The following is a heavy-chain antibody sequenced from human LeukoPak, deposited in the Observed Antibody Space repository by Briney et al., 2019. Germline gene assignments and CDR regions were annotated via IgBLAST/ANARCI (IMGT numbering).Heavy chain of an antibody. J-gene: IGHJ6*03. CDR2: ISWNSGTI. V-gene: IGHV3-9*03. CDR1: GFTFNDYA. D-gene: IGHD6-6*01. CDR3: AKDIASARYYCMDV. Sequence: PGRSLRLSCAASGFTFNDYAMHWVRQAPGKGLEWVSGISWNSGTIGYADSVKGRFTISRDNAKNSLYLQMNSLRTEDMALYYCAKDIASARYYCMDVWGKGTTVTVSS.